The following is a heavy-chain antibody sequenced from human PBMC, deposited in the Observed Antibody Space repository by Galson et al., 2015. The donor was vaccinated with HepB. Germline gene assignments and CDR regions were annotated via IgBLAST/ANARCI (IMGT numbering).Heavy chain of an antibody. CDR1: GGTFSSYA. Sequence: SVKVSCKASGGTFSSYAINWVRQVPGQGLEWMGRMFPVLGLTNYAQKFQGRVTITADKSTSTAYMELSSLTSEDTAVYYCARQPPSTGDAYYFDLWGRGTLVTVSS. J-gene: IGHJ2*01. V-gene: IGHV1-69*04. CDR3: ARQPPSTGDAYYFDL. CDR2: MFPVLGLT. D-gene: IGHD7-27*01.